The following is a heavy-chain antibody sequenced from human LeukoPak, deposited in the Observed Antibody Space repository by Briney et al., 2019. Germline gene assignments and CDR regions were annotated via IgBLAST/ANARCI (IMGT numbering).Heavy chain of an antibody. CDR3: AREYYYGSGSYYP. Sequence: GGSLRLSCAASGFTVSSNYMSWVRQAPGKGLEWVSVIYSGGSTYYADSVKGRLTISRDNSKNTLYLQMNSLRAEDTAVYYCAREYYYGSGSYYPWGQGTLATVSS. CDR1: GFTVSSNY. V-gene: IGHV3-66*01. J-gene: IGHJ5*02. CDR2: IYSGGST. D-gene: IGHD3-10*01.